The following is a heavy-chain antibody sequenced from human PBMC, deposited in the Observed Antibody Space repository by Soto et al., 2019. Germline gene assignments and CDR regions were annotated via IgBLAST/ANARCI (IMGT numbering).Heavy chain of an antibody. V-gene: IGHV3-23*01. CDR2: ISGSSRTI. J-gene: IGHJ4*02. CDR3: ARNSEHFDY. Sequence: PGGSLGLSCAASGFTFSSYAMSWVRQAPGKGLEWVSAISGSSRTIYYADSVRGRFTISRDNAENSVYLQMNSLRAEDTALYYCARNSEHFDYWGQGIMVTVSS. D-gene: IGHD3-3*02. CDR1: GFTFSSYA.